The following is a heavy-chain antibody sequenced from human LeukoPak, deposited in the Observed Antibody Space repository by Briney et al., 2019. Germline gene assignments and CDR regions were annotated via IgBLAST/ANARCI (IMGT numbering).Heavy chain of an antibody. V-gene: IGHV4-34*01. D-gene: IGHD1-1*01. CDR2: INHSGST. J-gene: IGHJ3*02. Sequence: SETLSLTCAVYGGSFSGYYGSWIRQPPGKGLEWIGEINHSGSTNYNPSLKSRVTISVDTSKNQFSLKLSSVTAADTAVYCCRVRGPFDIWGQGTMVTVSS. CDR1: GGSFSGYY. CDR3: RVRGPFDI.